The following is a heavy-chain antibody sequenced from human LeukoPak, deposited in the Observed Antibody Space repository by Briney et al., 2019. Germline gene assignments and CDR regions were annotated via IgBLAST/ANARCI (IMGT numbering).Heavy chain of an antibody. J-gene: IGHJ6*02. Sequence: GASVKVSCKASGYTFTSYDINWVRQATGQGLEWMGWMNPNSGNTGYAQKFQGRVTMTRNTSISTAYMELSSLRSEDTAVYYCARGDSSSWFQGYYYGMDVWGQGTTVTVSS. CDR1: GYTFTSYD. D-gene: IGHD6-13*01. V-gene: IGHV1-8*01. CDR3: ARGDSSSWFQGYYYGMDV. CDR2: MNPNSGNT.